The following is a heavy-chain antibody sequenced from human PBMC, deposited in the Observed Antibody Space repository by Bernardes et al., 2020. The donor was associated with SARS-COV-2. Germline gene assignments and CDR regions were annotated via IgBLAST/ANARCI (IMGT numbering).Heavy chain of an antibody. CDR2: IKQDGSEK. Sequence: GGSLRLSCAASGFTFSSYWMSWVRQAPGKGLEWVANIKQDGSEKYYADSVKGRFTISRDNSKNTLYLQMNSLRAEDTAVYYCARDLAVGEEGDYWGQGTLVTVSS. CDR3: ARDLAVGEEGDY. J-gene: IGHJ4*02. V-gene: IGHV3-7*01. D-gene: IGHD6-19*01. CDR1: GFTFSSYW.